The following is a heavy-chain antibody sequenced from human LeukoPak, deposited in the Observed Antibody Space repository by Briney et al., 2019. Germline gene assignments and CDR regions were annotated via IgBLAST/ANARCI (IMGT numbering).Heavy chain of an antibody. D-gene: IGHD3-10*01. Sequence: GESLKISCKGSGYSFTSYWIGWVRQMPGKGLEWMGIIYPGNSDTTYSPSFQGQVTISADKSIDIAYLQWSSLKASDTAMYYCARHSRETEGRWLDPWGRGTLVTVSS. CDR3: ARHSRETEGRWLDP. V-gene: IGHV5-51*01. CDR1: GYSFTSYW. CDR2: IYPGNSDT. J-gene: IGHJ5*02.